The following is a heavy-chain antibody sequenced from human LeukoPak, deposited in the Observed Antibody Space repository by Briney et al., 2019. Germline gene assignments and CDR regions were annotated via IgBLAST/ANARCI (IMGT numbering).Heavy chain of an antibody. Sequence: SVKVSSKASRGAFSSYAISWVRQAPGQGLEWMGGIIPIFGTANYAQKFQGRVTITADESTSTAYMELSSLRSEDTAVYYCAVYCSCGSCYSGTDSYFDYWGQGTLVTVSS. V-gene: IGHV1-69*01. J-gene: IGHJ4*02. CDR1: RGAFSSYA. CDR2: IIPIFGTA. D-gene: IGHD2-15*01. CDR3: AVYCSCGSCYSGTDSYFDY.